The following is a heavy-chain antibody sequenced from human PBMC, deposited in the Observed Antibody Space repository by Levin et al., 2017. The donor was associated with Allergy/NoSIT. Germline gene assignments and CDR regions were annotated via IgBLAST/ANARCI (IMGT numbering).Heavy chain of an antibody. V-gene: IGHV1-2*02. CDR1: GYTFTGQY. CDR3: AIAVAGTRGMELDY. CDR2: INPNSGDT. J-gene: IGHJ4*02. D-gene: IGHD6-19*01. Sequence: GESLKISCKASGYTFTGQYMHWVRQAPGQGLEWMGWINPNSGDTNYAQKFQGRVTMTRDTSVSTAYMELSRLRSDDTAVYYCAIAVAGTRGMELDYWGQGTLVTVSS.